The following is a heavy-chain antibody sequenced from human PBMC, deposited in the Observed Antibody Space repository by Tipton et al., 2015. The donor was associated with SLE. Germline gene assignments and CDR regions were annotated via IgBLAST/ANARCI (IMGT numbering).Heavy chain of an antibody. V-gene: IGHV3-48*03. Sequence: SLRLSCAASGFTFSSYAMSWVRQAPGKGLEWASYISSSGSTIYYADSVKGRFTISRDNAKNSLYLQMNSLRAEDTAVYYCAKVPRVIAVAGYYFDYWGQGTLVTVSS. D-gene: IGHD6-19*01. CDR2: ISSSGSTI. CDR3: AKVPRVIAVAGYYFDY. CDR1: GFTFSSYA. J-gene: IGHJ4*02.